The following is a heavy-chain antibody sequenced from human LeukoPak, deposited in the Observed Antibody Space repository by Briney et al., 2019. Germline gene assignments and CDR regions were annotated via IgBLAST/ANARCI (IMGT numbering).Heavy chain of an antibody. J-gene: IGHJ5*02. Sequence: ASVKVSCKASGYTFTSYDINWVRQATGQGLEWMGWMNPNSGNTGYAQKFQGRVTMTRNTSISTAYMELSSLRSEDTAVYYCARWGKSVLFSTIFGVVIFRRNLGRFDPWGQGTLVTVSS. CDR2: MNPNSGNT. CDR1: GYTFTSYD. V-gene: IGHV1-8*01. CDR3: ARWGKSVLFSTIFGVVIFRRNLGRFDP. D-gene: IGHD3-3*01.